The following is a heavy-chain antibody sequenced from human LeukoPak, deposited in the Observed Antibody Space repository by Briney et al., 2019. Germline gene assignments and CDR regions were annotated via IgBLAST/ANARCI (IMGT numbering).Heavy chain of an antibody. Sequence: GRSLRLSCAASGFTFSSHDMHWVRQAPGKGREGVAIISYDGGKKDYADSVKGRFTISRDNSKNTLYVQMNSLRTEHRAVYYCAKDRSKGSYGDEFDHWGQGTLVTVSS. CDR2: ISYDGGKK. CDR3: AKDRSKGSYGDEFDH. CDR1: GFTFSSHD. J-gene: IGHJ4*02. D-gene: IGHD1-26*01. V-gene: IGHV3-30*18.